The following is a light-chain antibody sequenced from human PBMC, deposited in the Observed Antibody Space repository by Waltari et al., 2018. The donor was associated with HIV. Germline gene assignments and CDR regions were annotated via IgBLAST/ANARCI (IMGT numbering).Light chain of an antibody. CDR1: SSNIGSNY. J-gene: IGLJ3*02. CDR3: VAWDDSLSGLL. V-gene: IGLV1-47*01. Sequence: QSVLTQPPSASGTPGQRVTISCSGSSSNIGSNYVYWFQQLPGTIPRPLIYKNEPRPAGLPDRCSGSKSGTSASLAISGLRSEDEADYSCVAWDDSLSGLLFGGGTKLTVL. CDR2: KNE.